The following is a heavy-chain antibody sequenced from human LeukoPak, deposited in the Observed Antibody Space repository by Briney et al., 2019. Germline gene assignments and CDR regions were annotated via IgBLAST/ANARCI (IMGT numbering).Heavy chain of an antibody. Sequence: ASVKVSCKASGYTFTGYYMHWVRQAPRQGPEWMGWINPNSVGTNYAQKFQGRVTMTRDTSISTAYMELSRLRSDDTAVYYCATAAVRRGYYYYYYYMEVWGKGTTVTVSS. CDR3: ATAAVRRGYYYYYYYMEV. CDR1: GYTFTGYY. V-gene: IGHV1-2*02. CDR2: INPNSVGT. D-gene: IGHD3-22*01. J-gene: IGHJ6*03.